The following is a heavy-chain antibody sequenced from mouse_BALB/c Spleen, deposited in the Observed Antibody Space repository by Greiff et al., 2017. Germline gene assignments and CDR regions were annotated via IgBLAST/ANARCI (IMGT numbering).Heavy chain of an antibody. J-gene: IGHJ2*01. CDR2: INPSNGRT. Sequence: QVQLQQPGAELVKPGASVKLSCKASGYTFTSYWMHWVKQRPGQVLEWIGEINPSNGRTNYNEKFKSKATLTVDKSSSTAYMQLSSLTSEDSAVYYCARSGVRRYFHYWGQGTTLTVSS. CDR1: GYTFTSYW. D-gene: IGHD2-14*01. V-gene: IGHV1S81*02. CDR3: ARSGVRRYFHY.